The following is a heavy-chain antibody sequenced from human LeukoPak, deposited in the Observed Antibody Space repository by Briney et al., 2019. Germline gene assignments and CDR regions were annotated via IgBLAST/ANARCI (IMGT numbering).Heavy chain of an antibody. CDR1: GFTFSSYG. CDR3: ARDPRGIAVAGTLDY. Sequence: PGGSLRLPCAASGFTFSSYGMHWVRQAPGKGLEWVAVIWYDGTKKYYADSVKGRFTISRDNSKNTVYLQMHSLRAEDTAVYYCARDPRGIAVAGTLDYWGQGTLVTVSS. D-gene: IGHD6-19*01. J-gene: IGHJ4*02. CDR2: IWYDGTKK. V-gene: IGHV3-33*01.